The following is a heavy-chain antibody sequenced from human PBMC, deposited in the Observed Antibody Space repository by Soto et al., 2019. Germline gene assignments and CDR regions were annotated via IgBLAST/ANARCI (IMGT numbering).Heavy chain of an antibody. CDR3: ARDRFRGYSDL. V-gene: IGHV3-48*04. Sequence: EVQLVESGGGLVQSGGSLRLSCAASGFTFSDYTMNWVRQAPGKGLEWISYITSNSGNIDHADSVRGRFTTSRDNAKNSLYLRMNNLRVEDTALYYCARDRFRGYSDLWGRGTLVTVSS. CDR1: GFTFSDYT. CDR2: ITSNSGNI. D-gene: IGHD3-10*01. J-gene: IGHJ2*01.